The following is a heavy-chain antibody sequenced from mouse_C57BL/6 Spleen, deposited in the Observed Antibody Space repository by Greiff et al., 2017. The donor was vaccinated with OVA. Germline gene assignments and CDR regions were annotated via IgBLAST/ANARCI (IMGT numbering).Heavy chain of an antibody. J-gene: IGHJ2*01. V-gene: IGHV1-64*01. CDR3: AREREIYYGSAYFDY. CDR1: GYTFTSYW. CDR2: IHPNSGST. D-gene: IGHD1-1*01. Sequence: VQLQQPGAELVKPGASVKLSCKASGYTFTSYWMHWVKQRPGQGLEWIGMIHPNSGSTNYNEKFKSKATLTVDKSSSTAYMQLSSLTSEDSAVYYCAREREIYYGSAYFDYWGQGTTLTVSS.